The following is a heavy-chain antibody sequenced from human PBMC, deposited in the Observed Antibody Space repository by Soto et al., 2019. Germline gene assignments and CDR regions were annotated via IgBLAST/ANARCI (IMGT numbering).Heavy chain of an antibody. Sequence: QVQLVESGGGVVQPGRSLRLSCAASGFTFSSCGMHWVRQAPGKGLEWVAVISYDGSNKYYADSVKGRFTISRDNSKNTLYLQMNSLRAEDTAVYYCAKDLYYYDSSGYYYWGQGTLVTVSS. J-gene: IGHJ4*02. CDR3: AKDLYYYDSSGYYY. CDR1: GFTFSSCG. D-gene: IGHD3-22*01. V-gene: IGHV3-30*18. CDR2: ISYDGSNK.